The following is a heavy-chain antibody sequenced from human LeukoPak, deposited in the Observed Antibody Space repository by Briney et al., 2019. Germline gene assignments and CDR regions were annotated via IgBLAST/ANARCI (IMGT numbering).Heavy chain of an antibody. Sequence: PSETLSLTCTVSGGSISSYYWSWIRQPAGKGLEWIGRIYTSGSTNYNPSLKSRVTMSVDTSKNQFSLKLSSVTAADTAVYYCARVVYDSSGYYSPWFDPWGQGTLVTASS. V-gene: IGHV4-4*07. D-gene: IGHD3-22*01. CDR2: IYTSGST. CDR1: GGSISSYY. J-gene: IGHJ5*02. CDR3: ARVVYDSSGYYSPWFDP.